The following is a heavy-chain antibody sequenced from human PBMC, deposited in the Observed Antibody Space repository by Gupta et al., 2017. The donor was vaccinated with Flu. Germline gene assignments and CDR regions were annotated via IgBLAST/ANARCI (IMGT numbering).Heavy chain of an antibody. CDR1: GFTFGDYA. V-gene: IGHV3-49*04. CDR2: IRSKAYGGTT. D-gene: IGHD1-26*01. Sequence: EVQLVESGGGLVQPGRSLRLSCTASGFTFGDYAMSWVRQAPGKGLEWVGFIRSKAYGGTTEYAASVKGRFTISRDDSKSIAYLQMNSLKTEDTAVYYCTSGSLDEVDYWGQGTLVTVSS. J-gene: IGHJ4*02. CDR3: TSGSLDEVDY.